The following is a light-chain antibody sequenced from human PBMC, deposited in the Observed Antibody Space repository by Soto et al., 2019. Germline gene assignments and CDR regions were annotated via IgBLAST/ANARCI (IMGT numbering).Light chain of an antibody. CDR3: QQYNSYSFT. V-gene: IGKV1-5*03. J-gene: IGKJ3*01. Sequence: DIQMTQSPSTLSASVGDRVTITCRASQSISSWLAWYQQKPGKAPKLLIYKASSLECGVPSRFSGSGSGTEFTLTISSLQPDDFATYYCQQYNSYSFTFGPGTKVDIK. CDR1: QSISSW. CDR2: KAS.